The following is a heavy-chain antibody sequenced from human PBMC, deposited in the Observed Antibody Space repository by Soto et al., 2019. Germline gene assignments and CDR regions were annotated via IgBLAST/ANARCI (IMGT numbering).Heavy chain of an antibody. Sequence: ASETLSLTCAVSGGSISSINFYWGWFRQPPGKGLVWIGSIRYGGSAYYSPSLESRVTISVDTSKNQFSLSVRSVSAADTAVYYCAKDASCYSCGAWGQGALVTDSS. J-gene: IGHJ4*02. CDR3: AKDASCYSCGA. D-gene: IGHD2-15*01. V-gene: IGHV4-39*01. CDR1: GGSISSINFY. CDR2: IRYGGSA.